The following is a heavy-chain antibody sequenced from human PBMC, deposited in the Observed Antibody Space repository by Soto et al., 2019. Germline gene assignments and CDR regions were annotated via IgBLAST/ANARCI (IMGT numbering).Heavy chain of an antibody. J-gene: IGHJ6*02. V-gene: IGHV4-34*01. D-gene: IGHD3-10*01. Sequence: SETLSLTCAVYGGSLSGYYWSWIRQPPGKGLEWIGEINHSGSTNYNPSLKSRVTISVDTSKNQFSLKLSSVTAADTAVYYCARSLYYYGSGTAFYYGMDVWGQGTTVTVSS. CDR1: GGSLSGYY. CDR2: INHSGST. CDR3: ARSLYYYGSGTAFYYGMDV.